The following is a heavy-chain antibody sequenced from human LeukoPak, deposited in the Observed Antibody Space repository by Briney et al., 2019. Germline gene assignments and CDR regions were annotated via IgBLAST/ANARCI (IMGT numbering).Heavy chain of an antibody. V-gene: IGHV4-4*07. D-gene: IGHD2-8*01. CDR3: ARDQGTYCTNGVCPYYYYYGMDV. J-gene: IGHJ6*02. CDR1: GGSISSYY. CDR2: IYTSGST. Sequence: SETLSLTCTVSGGSISSYYWSLIRQPARKGLEWICRIYTSGSTNYNPSLTSRVTMSVDTSKNQFSLKRSSVTDADTAVYYCARDQGTYCTNGVCPYYYYYGMDVWGQGTTVTVSS.